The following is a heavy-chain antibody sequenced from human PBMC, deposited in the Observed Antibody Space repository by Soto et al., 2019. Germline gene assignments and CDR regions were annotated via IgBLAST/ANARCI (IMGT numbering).Heavy chain of an antibody. CDR1: GGTFSRSG. Sequence: QVQLVQSGTEVKKPGASVKVSCKASGGTFSRSGFHWVRQAPGQGLEWMGMIVPSVDTTNYAQKFQARVTNSADQFTSTVYMELRSRRSEDTAVYYCARCPQPPDTADPYAVDVWGQGTRVIVSS. J-gene: IGHJ6*02. V-gene: IGHV1-69*18. CDR2: IVPSVDTT. D-gene: IGHD5-18*01. CDR3: ARCPQPPDTADPYAVDV.